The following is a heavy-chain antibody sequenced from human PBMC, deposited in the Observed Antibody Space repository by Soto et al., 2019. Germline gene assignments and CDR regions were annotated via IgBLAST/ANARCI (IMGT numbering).Heavy chain of an antibody. CDR2: IDWDDDK. J-gene: IGHJ3*02. V-gene: IGHV2-70*04. Sequence: SGPTLVNPTQTLTLTCTVSGFSLSTSGMRVSWIRQPPGKALEWLARIDWDDDKFYSTSLKTRLTISKDTSKNQVVLTMTNMDPVDTATYYCARFFTPSGAFDIWGQGTMVTVSS. CDR3: ARFFTPSGAFDI. CDR1: GFSLSTSGMR.